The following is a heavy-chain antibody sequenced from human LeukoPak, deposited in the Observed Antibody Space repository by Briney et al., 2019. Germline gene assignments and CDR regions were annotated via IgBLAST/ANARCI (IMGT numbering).Heavy chain of an antibody. CDR3: ARDPSPDYYGRFDP. J-gene: IGHJ5*02. CDR1: GFTFSNHG. Sequence: PGGSLRLSCAASGFTFSNHGMHWVRQAPGKRLEWVAGIWDDGSNKRYANSVNGRCTISRDNSENTVDLQMNSLTAEDTAMYYLARDPSPDYYGRFDPWGQGTLVIVSS. V-gene: IGHV3-33*01. CDR2: IWDDGSNK. D-gene: IGHD3-10*01.